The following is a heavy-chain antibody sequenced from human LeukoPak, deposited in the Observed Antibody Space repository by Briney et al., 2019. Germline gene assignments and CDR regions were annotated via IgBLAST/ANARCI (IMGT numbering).Heavy chain of an antibody. Sequence: GGSLRLSCAASGSTFSSYSMNWVRQAPGKGLEWVSYISSSSSTIYYADSVKGRFTISRDNAKNSLYLQMNSLRAEDTAVYYCARRGGGYCSSTSCYTTWGRGTLVTVSS. V-gene: IGHV3-48*01. D-gene: IGHD2-2*02. J-gene: IGHJ5*02. CDR1: GSTFSSYS. CDR3: ARRGGGYCSSTSCYTT. CDR2: ISSSSSTI.